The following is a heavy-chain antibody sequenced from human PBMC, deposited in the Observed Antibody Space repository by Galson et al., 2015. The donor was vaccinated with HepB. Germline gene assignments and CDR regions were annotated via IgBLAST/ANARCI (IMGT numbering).Heavy chain of an antibody. D-gene: IGHD3-22*01. CDR2: IYSGGNT. J-gene: IGHJ3*02. V-gene: IGHV3-53*01. Sequence: SLRLSCAASGFTVRNNYMSWVRQAPGKGLEWVSVIYSGGNTYYADSVKGRFTISRDNSKNTVYLQMNSLRAEDTAVYYCARVDTSDYYRYDGFDIWGQGTMVTVSS. CDR1: GFTVRNNY. CDR3: ARVDTSDYYRYDGFDI.